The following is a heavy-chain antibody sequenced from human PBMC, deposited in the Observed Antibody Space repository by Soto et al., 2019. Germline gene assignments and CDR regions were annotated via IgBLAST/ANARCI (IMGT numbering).Heavy chain of an antibody. Sequence: QVQLVQSGAEVKKPGASVKVSCKASGYTFTGYYMHWVRQAPGQGLEWMGWFNPNSGGTNYAQKFQGRVTMTRDTSMSTAYMELRRLRSDDKTVYYYAREGVLQWLGELLKLSGESHCAFDIGGQGTMVTVSS. J-gene: IGHJ3*02. CDR1: GYTFTGYY. V-gene: IGHV1-2*02. D-gene: IGHD3-10*01. CDR2: FNPNSGGT. CDR3: AREGVLQWLGELLKLSGESHCAFDI.